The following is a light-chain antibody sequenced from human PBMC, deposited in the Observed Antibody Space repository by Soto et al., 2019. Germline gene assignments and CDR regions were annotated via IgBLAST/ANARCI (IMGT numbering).Light chain of an antibody. J-gene: IGKJ3*01. Sequence: LKNYTAKERWSPEESGSRCWPDSQSVISSYLAWYQQKPGQAPRLLIYGASSRATGIPDRFFCSGCGRDITLTCSIGVPEDFAVQYRQLHGNWGSTIGSGTKVDIK. CDR1: QSVISSY. CDR2: GAS. CDR3: QLHGNWGST. V-gene: IGKV3-20*01.